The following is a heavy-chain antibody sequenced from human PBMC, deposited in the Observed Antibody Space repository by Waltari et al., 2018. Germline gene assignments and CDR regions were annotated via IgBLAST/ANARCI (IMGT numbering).Heavy chain of an antibody. CDR2: ISSRGSTI. Sequence: EVQLVESGGGLVQPGGSLRLSCAASGFTFSSYEMTWVRQAPGKGLEWVSYISSRGSTIYYADSVKGRFTISRDNAKNSLYLQMNSLRAEDTAVYYCARGGIAAAAPTDYWGQGTLVTVSS. CDR3: ARGGIAAAAPTDY. D-gene: IGHD6-13*01. CDR1: GFTFSSYE. J-gene: IGHJ4*02. V-gene: IGHV3-48*03.